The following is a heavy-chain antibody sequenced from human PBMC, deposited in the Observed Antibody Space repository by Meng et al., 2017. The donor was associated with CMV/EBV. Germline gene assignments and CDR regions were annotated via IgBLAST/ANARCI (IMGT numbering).Heavy chain of an antibody. Sequence: FPCRSQDTHGATQAPAKGLEGVTVISYDGSNKYYADSVKGPFTISRDNSKNTLYLQMNSLRAEDTAVYYCAREYYDFWSGYHNWFDPWGQGTLVTVSS. J-gene: IGHJ5*02. CDR2: ISYDGSNK. CDR1: FPCRSQD. CDR3: AREYYDFWSGYHNWFDP. V-gene: IGHV3-30-3*01. D-gene: IGHD3-3*01.